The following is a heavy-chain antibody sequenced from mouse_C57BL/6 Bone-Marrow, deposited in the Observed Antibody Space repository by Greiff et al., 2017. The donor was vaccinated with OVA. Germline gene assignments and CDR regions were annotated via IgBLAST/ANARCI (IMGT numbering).Heavy chain of an antibody. V-gene: IGHV14-4*01. CDR1: GFNIQDDY. J-gene: IGHJ2*01. CDR2: IDPENGDT. Sequence: EVQLVESGAELVRPGASVKLSCTASGFNIQDDYMHWVKQRPEQGLEWIGWIDPENGDTEYASKFQGKATITADTSSNTAYLQLSSLTSEDTAVYYCTTGPYYFDYWGQGTTLTVSS. CDR3: TTGPYYFDY.